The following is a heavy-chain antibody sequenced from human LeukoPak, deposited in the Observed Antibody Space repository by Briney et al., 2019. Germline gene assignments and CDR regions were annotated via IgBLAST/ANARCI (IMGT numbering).Heavy chain of an antibody. CDR2: IRYDGSNK. D-gene: IGHD6-13*01. CDR1: GFTFISYS. CDR3: TTVRAAAGTEPY. V-gene: IGHV3-30*02. J-gene: IGHJ4*02. Sequence: GGSLRLSCAASGFTFISYSIRWVRQAPGKGLEWVAFIRYDGSNKYYADSVKGRFTISRDNSKNTVYLQMNSLKTEDTAVYYCTTVRAAAGTEPYWGQGTLVTVSS.